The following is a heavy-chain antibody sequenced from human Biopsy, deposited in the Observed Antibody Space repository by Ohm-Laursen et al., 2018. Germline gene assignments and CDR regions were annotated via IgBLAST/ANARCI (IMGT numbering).Heavy chain of an antibody. CDR2: LNPVSGNS. CDR3: GRAVRNQLLTDP. V-gene: IGHV1-8*01. D-gene: IGHD1-7*01. CDR1: GYTFTSYD. Sequence: SVKVSCKASGYTFTSYDITWVRQASGQGPEWIGLLNPVSGNSNFGQKFRGRITVTSDTSISTACMELSGLTSDDTATYYCGRAVRNQLLTDPWGQGTLVTVTS. J-gene: IGHJ5*02.